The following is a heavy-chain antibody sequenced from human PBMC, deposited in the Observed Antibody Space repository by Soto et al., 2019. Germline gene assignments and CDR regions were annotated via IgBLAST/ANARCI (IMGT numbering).Heavy chain of an antibody. CDR2: ISSSVTTI. D-gene: IGHD6-19*01. J-gene: IGHJ6*02. Sequence: XVSLSLSFAASGFTFSSYEMNWVRQAPGKGLEWVSYISSSVTTIYYADSVKGRFTISRDNAKNSLFLQMNSLRAEDTAVYFCAPGPAGLDVLGPGTTVTVSS. V-gene: IGHV3-48*03. CDR1: GFTFSSYE. CDR3: APGPAGLDV.